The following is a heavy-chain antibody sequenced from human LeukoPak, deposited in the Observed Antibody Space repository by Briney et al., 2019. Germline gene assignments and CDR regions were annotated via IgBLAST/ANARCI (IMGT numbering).Heavy chain of an antibody. D-gene: IGHD3-22*01. CDR1: GYSISNGYY. CDR2: IYHSGST. CDR3: ARAPHFFDTSGSRYYFDY. V-gene: IGHV4-38-2*02. Sequence: SETLSLTCTVSGYSISNGYYWGWIRQAPGKGLEWIGTIYHSGSTYYNPSLKSRVTISVDTSKNQFSLNLSSVTAADTAVYFCARAPHFFDTSGSRYYFDYWGQGALVTVSS. J-gene: IGHJ4*02.